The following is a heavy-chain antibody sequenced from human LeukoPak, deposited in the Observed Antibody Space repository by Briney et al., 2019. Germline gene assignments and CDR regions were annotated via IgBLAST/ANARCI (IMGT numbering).Heavy chain of an antibody. CDR2: ISAYNGNT. Sequence: ASVKLSCKASGYTFTSYGISWVRQAPGQVLEGMGWISAYNGNTNYAQKLPGRVTITTKPSTSTTYQSLRSLRSDDTAVYYCASGRLGEMDRSGWFDPWGEGTLVTVSS. CDR3: ASGRLGEMDRSGWFDP. D-gene: IGHD5-24*01. V-gene: IGHV1-18*01. CDR1: GYTFTSYG. J-gene: IGHJ5*02.